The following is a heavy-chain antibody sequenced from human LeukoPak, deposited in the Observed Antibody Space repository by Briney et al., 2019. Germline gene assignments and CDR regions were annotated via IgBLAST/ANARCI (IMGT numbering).Heavy chain of an antibody. J-gene: IGHJ4*02. CDR1: GFTFRGYA. D-gene: IGHD3-10*01. Sequence: GWSLRLSCAASGFTFRGYAMHWVRQAPGKGLDWVAVISYDGSKEYYEDSVKGRFPISRDNSKKPLYLQMNSLSVHATAVFYCPGVGYYASGPFSYFDYWGQGTLVTVSS. V-gene: IGHV3-30-3*01. CDR2: ISYDGSKE. CDR3: PGVGYYASGPFSYFDY.